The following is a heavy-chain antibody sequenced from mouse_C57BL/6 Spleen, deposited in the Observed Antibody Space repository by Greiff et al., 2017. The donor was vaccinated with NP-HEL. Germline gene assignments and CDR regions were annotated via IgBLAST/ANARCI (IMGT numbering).Heavy chain of an antibody. Sequence: VHVKQSGPELVKPGASVKMSCKASGYTFTDYNMHWVKQSHGKSLEWIGYINPNNGGTSYNQKFKGKATLTVNKSSSTAYMELRSLTSEDSAVYYCANSNYGVDYWGQGTSVTVSS. J-gene: IGHJ4*01. CDR1: GYTFTDYN. CDR2: INPNNGGT. D-gene: IGHD2-5*01. V-gene: IGHV1-22*01. CDR3: ANSNYGVDY.